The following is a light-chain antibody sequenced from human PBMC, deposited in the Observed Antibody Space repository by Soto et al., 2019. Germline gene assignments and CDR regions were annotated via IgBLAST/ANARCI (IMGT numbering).Light chain of an antibody. CDR1: ETISSDK. CDR3: QQYGSWT. CDR2: GTF. Sequence: EIVLTQSPGTLSVSQGERATLSFRASETISSDKLAWYQQKPGQPPSLLIYGTFSRATGIPDRFSGSGSGTDFTLTISRLEPEDSAIYYCQQYGSWTFGQGTKVEI. J-gene: IGKJ1*01. V-gene: IGKV3-20*01.